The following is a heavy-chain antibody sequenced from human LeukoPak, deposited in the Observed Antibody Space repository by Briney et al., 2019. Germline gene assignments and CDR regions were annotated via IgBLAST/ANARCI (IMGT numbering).Heavy chain of an antibody. Sequence: PSETLSLTCTVSGDSISSYYWSWIRQPPGKGLEWIGRIYSSGSTNYNRSLKSRVSMSVDTSKNQFSLKLTSVTAADTAVYYCARGGKATVVTMWGQGILVTVSS. CDR1: GDSISSYY. V-gene: IGHV4-4*07. CDR3: ARGGKATVVTM. D-gene: IGHD4-23*01. J-gene: IGHJ4*02. CDR2: IYSSGST.